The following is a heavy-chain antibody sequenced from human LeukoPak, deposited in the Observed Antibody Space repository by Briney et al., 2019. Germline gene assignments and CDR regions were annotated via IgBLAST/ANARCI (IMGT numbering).Heavy chain of an antibody. CDR1: GYTFTGYY. CDR3: ARVDSSGWFVNDAFDV. V-gene: IGHV1-2*02. Sequence: ASVKVSCKASGYTFTGYYMHWVRQAPGQGLEWMGWINPNSGGTNYAQKFQGRVTMTRDTSISTAYMELSRLRSDDTAVYYCARVDSSGWFVNDAFDVWGQGTMVTVSS. J-gene: IGHJ3*01. CDR2: INPNSGGT. D-gene: IGHD6-19*01.